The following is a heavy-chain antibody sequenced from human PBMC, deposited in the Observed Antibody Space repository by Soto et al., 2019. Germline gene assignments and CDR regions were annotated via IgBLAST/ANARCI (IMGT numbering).Heavy chain of an antibody. Sequence: GESLKIYCNGSGYSFTSYWISWVRQMPGKGLEWMGRIDPSDSYTNYSPSFQGHVTISADKSISTAYLQWSSLKASDTAMYYCARHLLDRNYSYDGMDVWGQRITVTFS. CDR1: GYSFTSYW. J-gene: IGHJ6*02. CDR2: IDPSDSYT. V-gene: IGHV5-10-1*01. CDR3: ARHLLDRNYSYDGMDV.